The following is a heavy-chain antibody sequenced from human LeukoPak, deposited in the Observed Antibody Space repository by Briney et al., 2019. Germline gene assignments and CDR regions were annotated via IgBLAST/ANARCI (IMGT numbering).Heavy chain of an antibody. V-gene: IGHV3-23*01. CDR2: ISGSGGST. CDR3: VKGSSWYGDFCAFDI. D-gene: IGHD6-13*01. J-gene: IGHJ3*02. Sequence: GGSLRLSCAASGFTFSSYAMSWVRQAPGKGLEWVSAISGSGGSTYYADSVKGRFTISRDNSKNTLYLQMNSLRAEDTAVYYCVKGSSWYGDFCAFDIWGQGTMVTLSS. CDR1: GFTFSSYA.